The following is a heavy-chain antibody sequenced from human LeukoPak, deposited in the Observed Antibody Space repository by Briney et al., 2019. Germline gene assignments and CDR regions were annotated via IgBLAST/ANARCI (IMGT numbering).Heavy chain of an antibody. CDR3: ARDVVVTSSPDAFDI. CDR2: ISNSGTT. V-gene: IGHV4-31*03. CDR1: GDSVTSGGYF. Sequence: PSETLSLTCTVSGDSVTSGGYFWTWMRHHPGKGLEWIGYISNSGTTSYNPSLKSRVSISVDTSNNQFSLSLSSVTAADTAVYYCARDVVVTSSPDAFDIWGQGTMVAVSS. D-gene: IGHD2-21*02. J-gene: IGHJ3*02.